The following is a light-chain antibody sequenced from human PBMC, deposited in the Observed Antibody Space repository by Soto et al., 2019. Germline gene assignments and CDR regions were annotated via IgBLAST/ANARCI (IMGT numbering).Light chain of an antibody. CDR1: QGISSY. CDR3: QQCYSTRWT. V-gene: IGKV1-9*01. CDR2: AAS. Sequence: IQLTHFPSSLSAYVYDRVTITCRASQGISSYLAWYQQKSGKAPKLLIYAASTLQSGVPARFSGSGSGTDVTLTISILQPEDFVTYCCQQCYSTRWTVGQGTKVDI. J-gene: IGKJ1*01.